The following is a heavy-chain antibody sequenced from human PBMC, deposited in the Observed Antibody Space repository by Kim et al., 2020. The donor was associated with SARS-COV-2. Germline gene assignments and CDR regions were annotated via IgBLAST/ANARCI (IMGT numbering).Heavy chain of an antibody. V-gene: IGHV4-34*01. D-gene: IGHD5-18*01. Sequence: NPSLKSRVTISVDTSKTQFSLQLSSVTAADTAVYYCATKSRGYSYGRPDYWGQGTLVTVSS. CDR3: ATKSRGYSYGRPDY. J-gene: IGHJ4*02.